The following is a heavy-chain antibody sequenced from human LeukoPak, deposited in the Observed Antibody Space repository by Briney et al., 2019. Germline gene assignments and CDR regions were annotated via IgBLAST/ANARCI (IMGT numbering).Heavy chain of an antibody. J-gene: IGHJ1*01. CDR2: IYYSGST. CDR3: ARGGYYDSSGYYYVGYFQH. V-gene: IGHV4-59*01. D-gene: IGHD3-22*01. Sequence: PSETLSLTCTVSGGSISSYYWSWIRQPPGKGLEWTGYIYYSGSTNYNPSLKSRVTISVDTSKNQFSLKLSSVTAADTAVYYCARGGYYDSSGYYYVGYFQHWGQGTLVTVSS. CDR1: GGSISSYY.